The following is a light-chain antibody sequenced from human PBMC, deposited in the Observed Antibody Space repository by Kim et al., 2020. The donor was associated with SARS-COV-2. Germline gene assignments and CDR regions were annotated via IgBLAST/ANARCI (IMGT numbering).Light chain of an antibody. J-gene: IGLJ3*02. Sequence: QAGLTQPPSVSKDLRQTATLTCTGNSNNVGNQGVAWLQHHQGHPPKLLSYRNNNRPSGISERLSASRSGNTASLTIIGLQPEDEADYYCSAWDSSLSAWVFGGGTQPDRP. CDR1: SNNVGNQG. CDR3: SAWDSSLSAWV. CDR2: RNN. V-gene: IGLV10-54*01.